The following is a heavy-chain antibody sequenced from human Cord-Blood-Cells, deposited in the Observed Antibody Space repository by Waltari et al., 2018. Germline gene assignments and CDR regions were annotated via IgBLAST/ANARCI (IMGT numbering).Heavy chain of an antibody. J-gene: IGHJ3*02. CDR1: GFTFSSYG. CDR2: IRCDGSNT. V-gene: IGHV3-30*02. Sequence: QVQLVESGGGVVQPGGSLRLSCAASGFTFSSYGMHWVRQAPGKGLEWVGFIRCDGSNTYYADSVKGRFTISRDNSKITLYLPMNSLRAEDTAVYYCAKGGATRAFDIWGQGTMVTVSS. CDR3: AKGGATRAFDI. D-gene: IGHD1-26*01.